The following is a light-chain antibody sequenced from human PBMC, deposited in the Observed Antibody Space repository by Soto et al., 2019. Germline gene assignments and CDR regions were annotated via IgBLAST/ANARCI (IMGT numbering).Light chain of an antibody. CDR2: QAS. Sequence: DIQITQSPSTLSASVGDRVTITCRASQGISPWLAWYQQKPGKAPKLLIYQASSLESGVPSRFSGSVSGTEFTLTISSLQPDDFATYYCQQYSSYVWTFGQGTKVDIK. CDR3: QQYSSYVWT. V-gene: IGKV1-5*03. CDR1: QGISPW. J-gene: IGKJ1*01.